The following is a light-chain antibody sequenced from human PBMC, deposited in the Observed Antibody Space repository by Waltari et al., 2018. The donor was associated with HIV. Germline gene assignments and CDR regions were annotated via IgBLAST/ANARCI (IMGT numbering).Light chain of an antibody. V-gene: IGKV1-27*01. CDR2: DAS. CDR3: QKYNRAPLT. Sequence: DIQVTQSPSSLSASVGDRVTITCRASQDINKNLAWFQQQPGKIPKLLISDASTLQSGVPSRCSVSVSVTSFTLTISSLQPEDVASYYCQKYNRAPLTFGGGTRVELK. CDR1: QDINKN. J-gene: IGKJ4*01.